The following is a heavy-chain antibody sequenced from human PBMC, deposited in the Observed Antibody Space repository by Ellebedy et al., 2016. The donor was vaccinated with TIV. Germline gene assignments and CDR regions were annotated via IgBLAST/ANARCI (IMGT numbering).Heavy chain of an antibody. Sequence: GESLKISCSASGFTFSSYAMHWVRQAPGKGLEYVSAISSNGGSTYYADSVKGRFTISRDNSKNTLYLQMSSLRDEDTAVYYCARDQWLGRAYYFDSWGQGTLVTVSS. CDR2: ISSNGGST. CDR3: ARDQWLGRAYYFDS. CDR1: GFTFSSYA. V-gene: IGHV3-64D*06. J-gene: IGHJ4*02. D-gene: IGHD6-19*01.